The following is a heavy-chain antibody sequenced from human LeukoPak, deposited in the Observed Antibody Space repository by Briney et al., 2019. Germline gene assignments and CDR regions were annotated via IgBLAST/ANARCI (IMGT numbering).Heavy chain of an antibody. V-gene: IGHV1-46*01. CDR1: GYTFTSYY. CDR2: INPSGGST. CDR3: ARDGYSSGYSRDAFDI. Sequence: ASVKVSCKASGYTFTSYYMNWVRQAPGQGLEWMGIINPSGGSTSYAQKFQGRVTMTRDTSTSTAYMELSSLRSEDTAVYYCARDGYSSGYSRDAFDIWGQGTMVTVSS. J-gene: IGHJ3*02. D-gene: IGHD3-22*01.